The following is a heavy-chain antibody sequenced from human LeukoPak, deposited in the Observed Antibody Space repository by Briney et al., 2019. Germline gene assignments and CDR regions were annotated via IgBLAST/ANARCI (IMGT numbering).Heavy chain of an antibody. V-gene: IGHV4-59*01. Sequence: PSETLSLTCTVSGGSISSYYWSWIRQPPGKGLEWIGYIYYSGSTNYNPSLKSRVTISVDTSKNQFSLKLSSVTAADTAVYYCARVNRDYSIYGMDVWGQGTTVTVSS. J-gene: IGHJ6*02. CDR2: IYYSGST. D-gene: IGHD4-17*01. CDR3: ARVNRDYSIYGMDV. CDR1: GGSISSYY.